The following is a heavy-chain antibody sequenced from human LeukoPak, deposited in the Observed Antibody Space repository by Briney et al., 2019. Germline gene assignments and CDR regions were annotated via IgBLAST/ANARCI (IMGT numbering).Heavy chain of an antibody. CDR3: TTAVGYCSSTSCPKGYYYYYYMDV. CDR1: GFTFSNAW. V-gene: IGHV3-15*01. CDR2: IKSKTDGGTT. J-gene: IGHJ6*03. D-gene: IGHD2-2*01. Sequence: AGGSLRLSCAASGFTFSNAWMSWVRQAPGKGLEWVGRIKSKTDGGTTDYAAPVKGRFTISRDDSKNTLYLQMNSLKTEDTAVYYCTTAVGYCSSTSCPKGYYYYYYMDVWGKGTTVTVSS.